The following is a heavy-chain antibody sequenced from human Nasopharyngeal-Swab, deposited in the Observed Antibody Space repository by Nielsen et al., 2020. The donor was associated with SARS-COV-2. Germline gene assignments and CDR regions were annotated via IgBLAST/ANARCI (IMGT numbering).Heavy chain of an antibody. J-gene: IGHJ4*02. CDR2: ISWNGGSI. Sequence: GGSLRLSCAASGFPFDDYAMHWVRQASGKGLEWVARISWNGGSIGYADSVKGRFTISRDNAKNSVYLQMNSLRAEDTALYYCAAYCGGDCYSGYWGQGTLVTVSS. D-gene: IGHD2-21*02. V-gene: IGHV3-9*01. CDR3: AAYCGGDCYSGY. CDR1: GFPFDDYA.